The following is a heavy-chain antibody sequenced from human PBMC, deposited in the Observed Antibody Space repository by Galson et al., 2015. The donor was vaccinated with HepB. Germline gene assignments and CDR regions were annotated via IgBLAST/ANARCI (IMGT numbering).Heavy chain of an antibody. D-gene: IGHD3-16*01. Sequence: SVKVSCKASGGTFSSYTISWVRQAPGQGLEWMGRIIPILGIANYAQKFQGRVTITADKSTSTAYMELSSLRSEDTAVYYCARVAVWGGVGAFDIWGQGTMVTVSS. J-gene: IGHJ3*02. V-gene: IGHV1-69*02. CDR2: IIPILGIA. CDR3: ARVAVWGGVGAFDI. CDR1: GGTFSSYT.